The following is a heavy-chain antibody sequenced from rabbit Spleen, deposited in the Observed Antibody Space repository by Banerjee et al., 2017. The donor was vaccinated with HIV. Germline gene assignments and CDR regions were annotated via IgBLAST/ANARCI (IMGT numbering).Heavy chain of an antibody. J-gene: IGHJ4*01. D-gene: IGHD2-1*01. CDR3: ARGSAAMTMVITGFYLNL. Sequence: QSLEESGGDLVKPGASLTLACTASGIDFSSSYYMCWVRQAPGKGLECIACIYGDRSGSTYYANWAKGRFTISRTSSTTVTLEMTSLTAADTATYFCARGSAAMTMVITGFYLNLWGQGTLVTVS. CDR2: IYGDRSGST. V-gene: IGHV1S40*01. CDR1: GIDFSSSYY.